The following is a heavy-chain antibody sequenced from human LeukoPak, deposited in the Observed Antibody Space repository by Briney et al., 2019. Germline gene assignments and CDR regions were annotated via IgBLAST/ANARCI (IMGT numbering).Heavy chain of an antibody. CDR1: GFTFSSHG. D-gene: IGHD3-10*01. CDR3: GSPYASRSNNWLDP. V-gene: IGHV3-23*01. J-gene: IGHJ5*02. Sequence: GGSLRLSCAASGFTFSSHGMSWVRQAPGQGPEWVSAISGSGDGTYYADSVKGRFTISRDNSKNTLYLQMNSLRAEDTAVYYGGSPYASRSNNWLDPWGQGTLVTVSS. CDR2: ISGSGDGT.